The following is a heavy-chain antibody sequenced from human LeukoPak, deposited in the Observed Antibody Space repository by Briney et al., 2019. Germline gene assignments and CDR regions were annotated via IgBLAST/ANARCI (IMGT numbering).Heavy chain of an antibody. D-gene: IGHD3-16*02. V-gene: IGHV3-23*01. J-gene: IGHJ4*02. CDR3: AKSPYDYVWGSYRYGQGYFDY. CDR1: GFTFSSYW. CDR2: ISGSGGST. Sequence: GGSLRLSCAASGFTFSSYWMYWVRQGPGKGLEWVSAISGSGGSTHYADSVKGRFTISKDDSKNTLYLQMNSLRAEDTAVYYCAKSPYDYVWGSYRYGQGYFDYWGQGTLVTVSS.